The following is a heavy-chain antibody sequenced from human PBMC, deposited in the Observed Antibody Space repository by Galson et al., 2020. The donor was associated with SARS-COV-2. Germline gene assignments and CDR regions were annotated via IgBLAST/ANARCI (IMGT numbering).Heavy chain of an antibody. D-gene: IGHD6-13*01. CDR3: VRDPSSSWYNWFDP. V-gene: IGHV3-48*03. Sequence: GESLKTPCVASGFTFRRYEMNWDRQAPGKGPEWVSYNSSSGSTMYYADPEKGRFTISRDNTQNSLYLQMDSLRAEDTALYYCVRDPSSSWYNWFDPWGQGTLVTVSS. J-gene: IGHJ5*02. CDR1: GFTFRRYE. CDR2: NSSSGSTM.